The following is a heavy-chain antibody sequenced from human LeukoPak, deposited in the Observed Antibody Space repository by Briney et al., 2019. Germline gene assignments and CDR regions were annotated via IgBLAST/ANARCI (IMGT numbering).Heavy chain of an antibody. J-gene: IGHJ4*02. CDR1: GLTFSGSA. D-gene: IGHD3-10*01. V-gene: IGHV3-73*01. CDR3: TLASYYYGSGANY. CDR2: IRSKANSYAT. Sequence: PGGSLRLSCAASGLTFSGSAMHWVRQASGKGLEWVGRIRSKANSYATAYAASVKGRFTISRDDSKNTAYLQMNSLKTEDTAVYYCTLASYYYGSGANYWGQGTLVTVSS.